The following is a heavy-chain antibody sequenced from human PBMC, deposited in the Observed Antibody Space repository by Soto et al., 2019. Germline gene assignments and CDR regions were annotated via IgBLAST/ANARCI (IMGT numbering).Heavy chain of an antibody. Sequence: PGGSLRLCCAASGITFRSYAMSWVRQAPGKGLDWVSAISGSSGNTYYADSVKGRFTISRDNAKNSLYLQMNSLRAEDTAVYYCARDQKVATILYYYYMDVWGKGTTVTVSS. CDR2: ISGSSGNT. CDR3: ARDQKVATILYYYYMDV. D-gene: IGHD5-12*01. CDR1: GITFRSYA. V-gene: IGHV3-23*01. J-gene: IGHJ6*03.